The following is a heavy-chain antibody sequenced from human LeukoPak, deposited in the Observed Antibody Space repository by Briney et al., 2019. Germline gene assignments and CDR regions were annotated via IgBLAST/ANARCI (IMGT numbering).Heavy chain of an antibody. CDR2: IYHSGNT. CDR1: GGSFSSGGYY. CDR3: ARGAPYTYYYYYMDV. V-gene: IGHV4-30-2*01. D-gene: IGHD2-2*02. Sequence: PSETLSLTCTVSGGSFSSGGYYWTWIWQPPGKGLEWIGCIYHSGNTYYNPSLKSRVTISGGRSKNQFSLKLSSVTAADTAVYYCARGAPYTYYYYYMDVWGNGTTVTVSS. J-gene: IGHJ6*03.